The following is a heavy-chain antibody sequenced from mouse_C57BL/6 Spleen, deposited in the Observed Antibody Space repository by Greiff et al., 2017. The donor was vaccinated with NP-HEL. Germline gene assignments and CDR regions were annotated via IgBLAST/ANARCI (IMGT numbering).Heavy chain of an antibody. V-gene: IGHV1-39*01. D-gene: IGHD1-1*01. CDR3: ARFYYYGSSYAMDY. Sequence: EVQLVESGPELVKPGASVKISCKASGYSFTDYNMNWVKQSNGKSLEWIGVINPNYGTTSYNQKFKGKATLTVDQSSSTAYMQLNSLTSEDSAVYYCARFYYYGSSYAMDYWGQGTSVTVSS. J-gene: IGHJ4*01. CDR2: INPNYGTT. CDR1: GYSFTDYN.